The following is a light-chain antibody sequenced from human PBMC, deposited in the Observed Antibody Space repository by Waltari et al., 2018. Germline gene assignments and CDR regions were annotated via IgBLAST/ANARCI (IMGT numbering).Light chain of an antibody. J-gene: IGKJ2*01. V-gene: IGKV1-5*03. CDR2: KSS. CDR3: QHYDNYPVA. Sequence: DIQMTQSPSTLSASVGDRVSITCRASQSISIWLARYQQRSGKAPKLLISKSSSLESGVPSRFSGSGSGTEFTLTITNLHPDDFATYYCQHYDNYPVAFGQGTKLEIK. CDR1: QSISIW.